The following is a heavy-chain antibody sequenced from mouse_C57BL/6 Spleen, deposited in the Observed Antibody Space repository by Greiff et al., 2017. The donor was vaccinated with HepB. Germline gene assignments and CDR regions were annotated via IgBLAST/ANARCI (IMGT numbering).Heavy chain of an antibody. V-gene: IGHV5-9-1*02. CDR3: TRDEGVGYFDY. J-gene: IGHJ2*01. CDR2: ISSGGDYI. CDR1: GFTFSSYA. Sequence: EVQRVESGEGLVKPGGSLKLSCAASGFTFSSYAMSWVRQTPEKRLEWVAYISSGGDYIYYADTVKGRFTISRDNARNTLYLQMSSLKSEDTAMYYCTRDEGVGYFDYWGQGTTLTVSS. D-gene: IGHD3-1*01.